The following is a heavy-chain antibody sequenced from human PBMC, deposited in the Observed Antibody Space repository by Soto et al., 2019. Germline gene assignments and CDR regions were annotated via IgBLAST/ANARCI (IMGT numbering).Heavy chain of an antibody. Sequence: SVKVSCKASGDTFGRFTINWVRQAPGQGLEWMGGIKPIPDITNYAQRFQGRVTFTADASTSTCYLELSSLRSEDTAMYYCARDPSTINKLIGVWFDPWGQVTLVTVSS. CDR3: ARDPSTINKLIGVWFDP. CDR1: GDTFGRFT. CDR2: IKPIPDIT. J-gene: IGHJ5*02. D-gene: IGHD4-4*01. V-gene: IGHV1-69*10.